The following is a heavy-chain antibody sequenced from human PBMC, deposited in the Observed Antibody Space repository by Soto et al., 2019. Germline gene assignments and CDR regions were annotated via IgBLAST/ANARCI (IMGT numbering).Heavy chain of an antibody. Sequence: GSLRLSCKVSEFIFGRYTLNWLREAPGTGLEWVSSISSSSSYIYYADSVKGRFTISRDNAKNSLYLQMNSLRAEDTAVYYCARESYTSDYWGQGTLVTVS. V-gene: IGHV3-21*01. J-gene: IGHJ4*02. CDR2: ISSSSSYI. CDR1: EFIFGRYT. CDR3: ARESYTSDY. D-gene: IGHD2-2*02.